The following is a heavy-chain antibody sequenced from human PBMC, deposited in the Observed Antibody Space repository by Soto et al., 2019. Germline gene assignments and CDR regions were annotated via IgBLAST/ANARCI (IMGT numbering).Heavy chain of an antibody. Sequence: QVQLVESGGGVVQPGGSLGLSCAASGFTFSKYAIHWVRQAPGKGLEGVAVISFDGSNKYYADSVKGRFTISRDNSKKTLSLQMNSLGAEATGVYYCARDVSVAGPAYYFHYGMDVWGQGTTVTVSS. CDR1: GFTFSKYA. CDR2: ISFDGSNK. D-gene: IGHD6-19*01. J-gene: IGHJ6*02. CDR3: ARDVSVAGPAYYFHYGMDV. V-gene: IGHV3-30-3*01.